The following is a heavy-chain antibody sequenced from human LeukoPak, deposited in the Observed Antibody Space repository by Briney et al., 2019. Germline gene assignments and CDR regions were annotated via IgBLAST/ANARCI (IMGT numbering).Heavy chain of an antibody. J-gene: IGHJ3*02. D-gene: IGHD6-13*01. V-gene: IGHV4-34*01. Sequence: PSETLSLTCAVYGGSFSGYYWSWIRQPPGKGLEWIGEINHSGSTNYNPSLKSRVTISVDTSKNQFSLKLSSVTAADTAVYYCARATGIAAAGPQHHDAFDIWGQGTMVTVSS. CDR3: ARATGIAAAGPQHHDAFDI. CDR1: GGSFSGYY. CDR2: INHSGST.